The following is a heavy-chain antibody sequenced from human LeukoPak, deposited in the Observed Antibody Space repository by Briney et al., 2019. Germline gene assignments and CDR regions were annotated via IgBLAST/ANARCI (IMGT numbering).Heavy chain of an antibody. CDR2: ISYDGSNK. V-gene: IGHV3-30-3*01. J-gene: IGHJ4*02. CDR3: AKDRMAPQYYFDY. CDR1: GFTFSSYA. Sequence: PGRSLRLSCAASGFTFSSYAMHWVRQAPGKGLEWVAVISYDGSNKYYADSVKGRFTISRDNSKNTLYLQMNSLRAEDTAVYYCAKDRMAPQYYFDYWGQGTLVTVSS. D-gene: IGHD2-8*01.